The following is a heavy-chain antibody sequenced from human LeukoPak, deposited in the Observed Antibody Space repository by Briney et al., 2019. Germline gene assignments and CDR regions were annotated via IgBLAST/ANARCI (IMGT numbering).Heavy chain of an antibody. J-gene: IGHJ4*02. CDR3: ASHGVVTANFDY. D-gene: IGHD2-21*02. V-gene: IGHV4-59*01. CDR1: GGSISSYY. Sequence: SETLSLTCTVSGGSISSYYWSWIRQPPGKGLEWIGYISYSGSSNYNPSLKTRVTMSIDTSKNQFSLKLTSVTPADTAVYYCASHGVVTANFDYWGQGTLVTVSS. CDR2: ISYSGSS.